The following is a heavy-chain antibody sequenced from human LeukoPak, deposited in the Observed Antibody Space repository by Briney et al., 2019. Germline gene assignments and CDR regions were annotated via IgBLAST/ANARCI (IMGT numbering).Heavy chain of an antibody. D-gene: IGHD6-19*01. V-gene: IGHV3-21*01. CDR1: GFTFSTYN. CDR2: ITSSSTYI. J-gene: IGHJ3*02. Sequence: GGSLRLSCAASGFTFSTYNMNWVRQAPGKGLEWVSSITSSSTYIYYADSVKGRFTISRDNAKNSLYLQMNSLRAEDTAVYYCAKDSTAVADRFGGSDAFDIWGQGTMVTVSS. CDR3: AKDSTAVADRFGGSDAFDI.